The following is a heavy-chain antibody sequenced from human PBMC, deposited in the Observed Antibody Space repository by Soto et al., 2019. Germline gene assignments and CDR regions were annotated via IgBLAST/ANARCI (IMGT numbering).Heavy chain of an antibody. J-gene: IGHJ5*02. D-gene: IGHD2-15*01. CDR3: ARRAAAGP. CDR2: INHSGST. CDR1: GGSFSGYY. Sequence: QVQLQQWGAGLLKPSETLSLTCAVYGGSFSGYYWSWIRQPPGKGLEWIGEINHSGSTNYNPSLXRXVXISVDTSKNQFSLKLSSVTAADTAVYYCARRAAAGPWGQGTLVTGSS. V-gene: IGHV4-34*01.